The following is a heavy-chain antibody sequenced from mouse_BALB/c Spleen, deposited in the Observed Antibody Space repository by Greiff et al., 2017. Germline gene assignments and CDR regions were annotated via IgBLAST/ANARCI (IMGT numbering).Heavy chain of an antibody. Sequence: DVMLVESGGGLVKPGGSLKLSCAASGFAFSSYDMSWVRQTPEKRLEWVAYISSGGGSTYYPDTVKGRFTISRDNAKNTLYLQMSSLKSEDTAMYYCAFTTATWKTYYFDYWGQGTTLTVSS. V-gene: IGHV5-12-1*01. CDR1: GFAFSSYD. CDR3: AFTTATWKTYYFDY. J-gene: IGHJ2*01. CDR2: ISSGGGST. D-gene: IGHD1-2*01.